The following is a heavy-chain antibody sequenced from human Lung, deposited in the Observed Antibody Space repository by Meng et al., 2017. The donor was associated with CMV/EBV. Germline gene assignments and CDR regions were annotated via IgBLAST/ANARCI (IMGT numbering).Heavy chain of an antibody. V-gene: IGHV4-34*01. CDR1: GGSLNGYY. D-gene: IGHD2-2*01. CDR2: INYSGTT. CDR3: ARAYCNSTSCPEGN. J-gene: IGHJ4*02. Sequence: SETLSLXXAVYGGSLNGYYWSWIRQPPGKGLEWIAEINYSGTTNYSPSLKSRVTISLHSSKNQFSLNLNSVTAAYTAVYYCARAYCNSTSCPEGNWGQGALVTVSS.